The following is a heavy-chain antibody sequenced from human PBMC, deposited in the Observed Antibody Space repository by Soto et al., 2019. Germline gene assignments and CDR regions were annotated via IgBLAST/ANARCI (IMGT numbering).Heavy chain of an antibody. V-gene: IGHV3-23*01. CDR2: ISGSGGST. CDR1: GFTFSSYA. Sequence: EVQLLESGGGLVQPGGSLRLSCAASGFTFSSYAMSWVRQAPGKGLEWVSAISGSGGSTYYADSVKGRFTISRDNSKNTLYLQMNSLRAEDTAVYYCAKVRSQYCSGGRCYADAFDIWGQGTMVTVSS. D-gene: IGHD2-15*01. J-gene: IGHJ3*02. CDR3: AKVRSQYCSGGRCYADAFDI.